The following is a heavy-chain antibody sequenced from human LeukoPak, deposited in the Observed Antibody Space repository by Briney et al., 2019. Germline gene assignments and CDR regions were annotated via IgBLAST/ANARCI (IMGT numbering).Heavy chain of an antibody. CDR2: INPSGGST. V-gene: IGHV1-46*01. CDR1: GYTFTSYY. D-gene: IGHD1-26*01. J-gene: IGHJ4*02. CDR3: AREESIGSYQFLNEY. Sequence: ASVKVSCKASGYTFTSYYMHWVRQAPGQGLEWMGIINPSGGSTSYAQKFQSRVTMTTDTSTSTAYMEVRSLRSDDTAMYYCAREESIGSYQFLNEYWGQGTLVTVSS.